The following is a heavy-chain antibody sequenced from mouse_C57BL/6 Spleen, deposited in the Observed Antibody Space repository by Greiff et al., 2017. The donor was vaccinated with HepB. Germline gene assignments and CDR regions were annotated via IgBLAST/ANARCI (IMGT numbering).Heavy chain of an antibody. Sequence: VKLQQPGAELVKPGASVKLSCKASGYTFTSYWMHWVKQRPGQGLEWIGMIHPNSGSTNYNEKFKSKATLTVDKSSSTAYMQLSSLTSEDSAVYYCARITTVVATVDYWGQGTTLTVSS. V-gene: IGHV1-64*01. D-gene: IGHD1-1*01. CDR2: IHPNSGST. J-gene: IGHJ2*01. CDR3: ARITTVVATVDY. CDR1: GYTFTSYW.